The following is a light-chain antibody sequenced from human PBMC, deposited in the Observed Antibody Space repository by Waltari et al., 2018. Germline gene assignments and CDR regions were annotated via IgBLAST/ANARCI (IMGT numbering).Light chain of an antibody. CDR1: HTIKTY. Sequence: VLTQSPDSLSLPPGERVSLSCRASHTIKTYLAWYQHRPGQPPRLLIHGASSRAAGIPDRFSGSGSGTDVTLTISRLEPEDVAVYYCQQYGTSPPHTFGQGTKLEIK. V-gene: IGKV3-20*01. J-gene: IGKJ2*01. CDR3: QQYGTSPPHT. CDR2: GAS.